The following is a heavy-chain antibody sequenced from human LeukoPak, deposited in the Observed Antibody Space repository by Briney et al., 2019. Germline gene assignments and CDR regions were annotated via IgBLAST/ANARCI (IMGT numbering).Heavy chain of an antibody. J-gene: IGHJ4*02. CDR2: IKSKTDGGTT. Sequence: GGSLRLSCAASGFTFSNAWMSWVRQAPGKGLEWVGRIKSKTDGGTTDYAAPVKGRFTISRDDSKNTLYLQMNSLKTEDTAVYYCTTLHYCSGGSCYGILWGQGTLVTVSS. CDR3: TTLHYCSGGSCYGIL. D-gene: IGHD2-15*01. CDR1: GFTFSNAW. V-gene: IGHV3-15*01.